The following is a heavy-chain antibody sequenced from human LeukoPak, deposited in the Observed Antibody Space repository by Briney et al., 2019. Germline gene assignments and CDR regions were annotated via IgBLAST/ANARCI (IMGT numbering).Heavy chain of an antibody. D-gene: IGHD3-9*01. V-gene: IGHV1-18*04. CDR1: GYTFPSYG. CDR3: ARAYYDILTGYYRSPDAAFDI. J-gene: IGHJ3*02. CDR2: ISAYNGNT. Sequence: ASVKVSCKASGYTFPSYGISWVRQAPGQGLEWMGWISAYNGNTNYAQKLQGRVTMTTDTSTSTAYMELRSLRSDDTAVYYCARAYYDILTGYYRSPDAAFDIWGQGTMVTVSS.